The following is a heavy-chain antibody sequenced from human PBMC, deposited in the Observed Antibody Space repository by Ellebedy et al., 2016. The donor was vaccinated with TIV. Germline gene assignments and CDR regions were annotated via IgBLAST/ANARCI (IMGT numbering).Heavy chain of an antibody. Sequence: GGSLRLSCAASGFSFGSYWMTWVRQAPGKGLEWVANINQDGSDKYYVDSVKGRFTIARYNAKNSLYLQMSSLRVEDTAVYYCATDGSYGDYRSPTHAFVMWGQGTMVAVSS. CDR3: ATDGSYGDYRSPTHAFVM. CDR1: GFSFGSYW. J-gene: IGHJ3*02. V-gene: IGHV3-7*01. D-gene: IGHD4-17*01. CDR2: INQDGSDK.